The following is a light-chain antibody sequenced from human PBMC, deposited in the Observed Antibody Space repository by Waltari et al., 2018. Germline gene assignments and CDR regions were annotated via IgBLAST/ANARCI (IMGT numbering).Light chain of an antibody. Sequence: DIQMTQSPSTLSASVGDRVTITCRASQSISSWLAWYQQKPGKAPKLLIYKASSLESWVPSRFSGSGSGTEFTLTISSLQPDDFATYYCQQYNSYWTWTFGQGTKVEIK. CDR3: QQYNSYWTWT. CDR2: KAS. V-gene: IGKV1-5*03. CDR1: QSISSW. J-gene: IGKJ1*01.